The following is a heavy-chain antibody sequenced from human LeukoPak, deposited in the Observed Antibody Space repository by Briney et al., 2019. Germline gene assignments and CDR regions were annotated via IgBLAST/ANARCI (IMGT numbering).Heavy chain of an antibody. J-gene: IGHJ4*02. CDR2: IRYDGNNK. CDR3: AKLISPYDY. CDR1: GFTFSSYG. V-gene: IGHV3-30*02. Sequence: QPGGSLRLSCAASGFTFSSYGMHWVRQAPGKGLEWVAFIRYDGNNKYYADSVKGRFTISRDNSKNTLYLQMNSLRTEDTALYYCAKLISPYDYWGQGILVTVSS.